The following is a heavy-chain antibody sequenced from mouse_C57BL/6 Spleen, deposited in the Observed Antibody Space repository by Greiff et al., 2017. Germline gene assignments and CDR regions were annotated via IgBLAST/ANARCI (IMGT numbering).Heavy chain of an antibody. Sequence: VQLQQSGPELVKPGASVKISCKASGYAFSSSWMNWVKQRPGKGLEWIGRIYPGDGDTNYNGKFKGKATLTADKSSSTAYMQLSSLTSEDSAVYFCARGDYDEYYFDYWGQGTTLTVSS. J-gene: IGHJ2*01. CDR1: GYAFSSSW. CDR3: ARGDYDEYYFDY. D-gene: IGHD2-4*01. V-gene: IGHV1-82*01. CDR2: IYPGDGDT.